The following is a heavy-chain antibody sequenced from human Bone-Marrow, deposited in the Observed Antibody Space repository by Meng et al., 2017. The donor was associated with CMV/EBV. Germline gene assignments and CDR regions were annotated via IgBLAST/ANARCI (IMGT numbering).Heavy chain of an antibody. CDR1: GFTFSSYA. V-gene: IGHV3-23*01. CDR3: AREDCSGGSCNQLLDY. Sequence: GGSLRLSCAASGFTFSSYAMSWVRQAPGKGLEWVSAISGSGGSTYYADSVKGRFTISRDNSKNTLYLQMNSLRAEDTSVYYCAREDCSGGSCNQLLDYWGPGPLVTCCS. J-gene: IGHJ4*02. D-gene: IGHD2-15*01. CDR2: ISGSGGST.